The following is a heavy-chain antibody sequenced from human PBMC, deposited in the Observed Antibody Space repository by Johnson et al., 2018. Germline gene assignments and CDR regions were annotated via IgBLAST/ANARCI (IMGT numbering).Heavy chain of an antibody. J-gene: IGHJ3*02. CDR3: ASMFSSSWKGGAFDI. Sequence: QVQLVESGAEVKKPGASVKVSCTASGYTFTSYDINWVRQATGQGLEWMGWMNPNSGNPGYAQKFPGRVTMTRNTSISTAYMELSSLRSEDTALYHCASMFSSSWKGGAFDIWGQGTMVTVSS. V-gene: IGHV1-8*01. D-gene: IGHD6-13*01. CDR1: GYTFTSYD. CDR2: MNPNSGNP.